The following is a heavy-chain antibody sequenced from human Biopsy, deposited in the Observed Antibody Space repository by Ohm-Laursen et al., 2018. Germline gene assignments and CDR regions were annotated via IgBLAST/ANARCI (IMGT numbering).Heavy chain of an antibody. D-gene: IGHD4-17*01. V-gene: IGHV4-59*05. CDR1: GDSINSSY. Sequence: SETLSLTWTVSGDSINSSYWSWIRQAPGKGLEWIGSISYTGSTHDNPSLTSRVTISVDTSKNQFSLKLYSLTAADTAVYYCARHGVYGDLRMDYWGQGTLVTVSS. CDR2: ISYTGST. J-gene: IGHJ4*02. CDR3: ARHGVYGDLRMDY.